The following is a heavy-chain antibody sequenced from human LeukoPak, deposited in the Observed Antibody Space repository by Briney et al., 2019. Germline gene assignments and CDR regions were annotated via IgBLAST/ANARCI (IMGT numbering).Heavy chain of an antibody. CDR3: ARGFHFPARFVGYDAFDI. Sequence: GASVKVSCKASGYTFTGYYKHWVRQAPGQGLEWMGWINPNSGGTNYAQKFRGWVTMTRDTSISTAYMELSRLRSDDTAVYYCARGFHFPARFVGYDAFDIWGQGTMVTVSS. J-gene: IGHJ3*02. CDR2: INPNSGGT. CDR1: GYTFTGYY. V-gene: IGHV1-2*04. D-gene: IGHD3-3*02.